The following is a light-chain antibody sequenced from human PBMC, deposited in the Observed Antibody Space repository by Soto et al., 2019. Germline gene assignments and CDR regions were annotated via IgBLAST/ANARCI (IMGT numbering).Light chain of an antibody. CDR3: QCYDSSLSGSNVV. V-gene: IGLV1-40*01. J-gene: IGLJ2*01. CDR2: GNS. CDR1: SSNIGAGYD. Sequence: QSVLTQPPSVSGAPGQRVTISCTGSSSNIGAGYDVHWYQQLPGTAPKLLIYGNSNRPSGVPDRFSGSKSGTSASLAITGLQAEDAADYYCQCYDSSLSGSNVVFGGGTKLTVL.